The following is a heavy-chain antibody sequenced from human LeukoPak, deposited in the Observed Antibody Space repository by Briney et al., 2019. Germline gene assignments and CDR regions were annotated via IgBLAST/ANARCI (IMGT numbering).Heavy chain of an antibody. CDR2: IKQDGSEI. Sequence: GGSLRLSCAASGFTLSTYWMSWVRQAPGKGLEWVANIKQDGSEIYYVDSVKGRFTISRDNAKNSLSLQMNSLRAEDTAVYYCAREGSGRTAYNDGLDVWGQGTMVTVSS. V-gene: IGHV3-7*03. D-gene: IGHD3-10*01. CDR1: GFTLSTYW. CDR3: AREGSGRTAYNDGLDV. J-gene: IGHJ3*01.